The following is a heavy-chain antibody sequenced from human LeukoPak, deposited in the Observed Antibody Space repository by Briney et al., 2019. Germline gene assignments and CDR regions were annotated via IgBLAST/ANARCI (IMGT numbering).Heavy chain of an antibody. CDR1: GYTFSSYG. Sequence: ASVRVSCTASGYTFSSYGISWVRQAPGQRLEWLGWISAYNGNTNYAQKLQGRVTMTTDTSTTTAYMELRSLRSDDTAVYYCARDPGMAAAGTYFDYWGQGTLVTVSA. CDR2: ISAYNGNT. V-gene: IGHV1-18*01. J-gene: IGHJ4*02. D-gene: IGHD6-13*01. CDR3: ARDPGMAAAGTYFDY.